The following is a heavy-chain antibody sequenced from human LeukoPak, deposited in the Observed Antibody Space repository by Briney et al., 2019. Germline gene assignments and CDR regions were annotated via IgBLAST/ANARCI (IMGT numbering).Heavy chain of an antibody. V-gene: IGHV1-8*03. J-gene: IGHJ4*02. Sequence: ASVKVSCKASGYTFTSYDINWVRQATGQGLEWMGWMNPNRGNTGYAQKFQGRVTITRNTSITTAYMELSSLRSEDTAVYYCAIVDDFWSGYPSSYWGQGTLVTVSS. CDR3: AIVDDFWSGYPSSY. D-gene: IGHD3-3*01. CDR2: MNPNRGNT. CDR1: GYTFTSYD.